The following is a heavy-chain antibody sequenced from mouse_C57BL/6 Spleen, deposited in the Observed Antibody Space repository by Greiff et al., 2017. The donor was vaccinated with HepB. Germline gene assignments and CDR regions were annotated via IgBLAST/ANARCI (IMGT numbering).Heavy chain of an antibody. CDR2: IYWDDDK. CDR1: GFSLSTSGMG. J-gene: IGHJ3*01. CDR3: ARRDGYDAWFVY. V-gene: IGHV8-12*01. Sequence: QVTLKESGPGILQSSQTLSLTCSFSGFSLSTSGMGVSWIRQPSGKGLEWLAHIYWDDDKRYNPSLKSRLTISKDTSRNQVFLKITSVDTADTATYYCARRDGYDAWFVYWGQGTLVTVSA. D-gene: IGHD2-2*01.